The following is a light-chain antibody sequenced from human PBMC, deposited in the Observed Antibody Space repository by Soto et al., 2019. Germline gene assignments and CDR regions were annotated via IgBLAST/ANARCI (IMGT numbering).Light chain of an antibody. CDR2: DAS. CDR1: QSVSRY. V-gene: IGKV3-11*01. Sequence: EIVLTQSPATLSLSPGERATLSCRASQSVSRYLAWYQQKPGQAPRLRIYDASNRATGIPARFSGSGSGTDFTLTISSLESEDFAVYYCQQRSDWPSTFGGGTKVQIK. J-gene: IGKJ4*01. CDR3: QQRSDWPST.